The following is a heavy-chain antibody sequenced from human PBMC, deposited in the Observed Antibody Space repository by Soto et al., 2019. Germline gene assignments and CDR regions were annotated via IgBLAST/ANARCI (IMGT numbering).Heavy chain of an antibody. CDR1: GFTFTRYS. Sequence: EVQLVESGGGLVKPGGSLRLSCAASGFTFTRYSMNWVRQAPGKGLEWVSSISSTTHYIYYADSMRGRFTNSRDNAKNAVYLEMNSLRAEYTAVYYCARESEDLTSNFDYWGKGTLVTVSS. J-gene: IGHJ4*02. V-gene: IGHV3-21*06. CDR3: ARESEDLTSNFDY. CDR2: ISSTTHYI.